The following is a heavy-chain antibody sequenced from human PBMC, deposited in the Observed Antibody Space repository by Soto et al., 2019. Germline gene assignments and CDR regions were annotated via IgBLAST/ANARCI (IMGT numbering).Heavy chain of an antibody. CDR2: ISGSGGST. CDR3: AKELDYYYDSSGYYYFDY. J-gene: IGHJ4*02. Sequence: SLRLSCAASGFTFSSYAMSWVRQAPGKGLEWVSAISGSGGSTYYADSVKGRFTISRDNSKNTLYLQMNSLRAEDTAVYYCAKELDYYYDSSGYYYFDYWGQGTLVTVSS. CDR1: GFTFSSYA. D-gene: IGHD3-22*01. V-gene: IGHV3-23*01.